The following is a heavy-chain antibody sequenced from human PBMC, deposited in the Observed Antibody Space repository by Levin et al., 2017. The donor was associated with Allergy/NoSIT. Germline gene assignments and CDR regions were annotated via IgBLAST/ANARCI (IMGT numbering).Heavy chain of an antibody. J-gene: IGHJ3*02. D-gene: IGHD3-3*01. CDR1: GYTFTSYY. CDR3: ARDYDFWSGQVAFDI. CDR2: INPSGGST. V-gene: IGHV1-46*01. Sequence: PEASVKVSCKASGYTFTSYYMSWVRQAPGQGLEWMGIINPSGGSTTYAQRFQGRVTMTRDTSTSTVYMELSSLRSEDTAVYYCARDYDFWSGQVAFDIWGQGTMVTVSS.